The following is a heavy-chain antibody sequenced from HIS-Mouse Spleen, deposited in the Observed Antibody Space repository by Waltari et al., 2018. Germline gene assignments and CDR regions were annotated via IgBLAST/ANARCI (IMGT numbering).Heavy chain of an antibody. V-gene: IGHV4-4*07. J-gene: IGHJ3*02. Sequence: QVQLQESGPGLVKPSETLSLTCTVSGGSISSYYWSWIRQPAGKGLEWIGRSYTSGSTNYNPPLKIRVTMSVDTSKNQFSLKLSSVTAADTAVYYCARDFHDFWSGYYGGDKKHDAFDIWGQGTMVTVSS. CDR1: GGSISSYY. CDR3: ARDFHDFWSGYYGGDKKHDAFDI. D-gene: IGHD3-3*01. CDR2: SYTSGST.